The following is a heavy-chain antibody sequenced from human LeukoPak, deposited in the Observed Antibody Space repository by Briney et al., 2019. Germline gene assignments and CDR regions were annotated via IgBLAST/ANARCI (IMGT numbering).Heavy chain of an antibody. CDR1: GGSISSYY. CDR3: AREVGPRGYFDY. D-gene: IGHD5-12*01. Sequence: SETLSLTCTVSGGSISSYYWSWIRQPPGKGLEWIGYIYYSGRTNYNPSLKSRVTISVDTSKNQFSLKLSSVTAADTAVYYCAREVGPRGYFDYWGQGTLVTVSS. CDR2: IYYSGRT. V-gene: IGHV4-59*01. J-gene: IGHJ4*02.